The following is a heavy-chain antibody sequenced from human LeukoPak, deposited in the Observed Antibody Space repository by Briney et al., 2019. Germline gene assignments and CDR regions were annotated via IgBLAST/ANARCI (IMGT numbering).Heavy chain of an antibody. Sequence: ASVKVSCKASGYTFTSYGISWVRQAPGQGLEWMGWISAYNGNTNYAQKLQGRVTMTTDTFTSTAYMELRSLRSDDTAVYYCARDPGYCSSTSCYSPPDYWGQGTLVTVSS. CDR3: ARDPGYCSSTSCYSPPDY. J-gene: IGHJ4*02. V-gene: IGHV1-18*01. CDR2: ISAYNGNT. D-gene: IGHD2-2*01. CDR1: GYTFTSYG.